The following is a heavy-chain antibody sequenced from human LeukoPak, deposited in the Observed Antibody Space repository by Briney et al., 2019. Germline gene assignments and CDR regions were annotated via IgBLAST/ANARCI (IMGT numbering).Heavy chain of an antibody. CDR3: ARRHGSGSYSAGPYFDP. CDR1: GYTFTGHY. D-gene: IGHD3-10*01. CDR2: INPNSSGT. Sequence: ASVKVSCKASGYTFTGHYMHWLRQAPGQGLEWMGWINPNSSGTSYAQNFQGRVTMTRDTSISTAYMELSSLRSDDTAVYYCARRHGSGSYSAGPYFDPWGQGTLATVSS. J-gene: IGHJ5*02. V-gene: IGHV1-2*02.